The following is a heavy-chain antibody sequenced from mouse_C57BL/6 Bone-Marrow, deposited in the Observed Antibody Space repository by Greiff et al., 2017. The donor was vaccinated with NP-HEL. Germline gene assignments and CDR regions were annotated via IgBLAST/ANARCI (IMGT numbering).Heavy chain of an antibody. CDR2: ISSGGDYT. CDR3: TGSTMVTTGPAFFDY. Sequence: EVKLMESGAGLVKPGGSLKLSCAASGFTFSNYAMSWVRQTPEKRLEWVAYISSGGDYTDYADTVKGRFTISRDKARNTLYLQMSSLTSEDTAMYYCTGSTMVTTGPAFFDYWGQGTTLTVSS. D-gene: IGHD2-2*01. CDR1: GFTFSNYA. V-gene: IGHV5-9-1*02. J-gene: IGHJ2*01.